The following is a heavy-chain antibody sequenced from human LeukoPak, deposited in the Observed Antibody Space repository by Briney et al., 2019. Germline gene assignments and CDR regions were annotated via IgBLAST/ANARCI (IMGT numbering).Heavy chain of an antibody. CDR3: ARIRSRKWGFDY. V-gene: IGHV4-59*08. J-gene: IGHJ4*02. CDR2: IYYSGST. Sequence: SETLSLTCTVSGGSISSYYWSWIRQPPGKGLEWIGYIYYSGSTNYNPSLKSRVSISVDTSKNQFSLKLSPVTAADTAVYYCARIRSRKWGFDYWGQGTLVTVSS. CDR1: GGSISSYY. D-gene: IGHD1-26*01.